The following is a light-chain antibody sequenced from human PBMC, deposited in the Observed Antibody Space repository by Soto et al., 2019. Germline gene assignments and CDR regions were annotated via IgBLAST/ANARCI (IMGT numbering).Light chain of an antibody. CDR2: GDN. CDR3: ESYEVSVHNYV. CDR1: TSNIGAPYD. J-gene: IGLJ1*01. V-gene: IGLV1-40*01. Sequence: QSVLTQPPSVSGTPGQRVSISCTGSTSNIGAPYDVHWYQHLPGTAPKLLIYGDNNRPSEVPDRFSGSKSGTSASLAIIRLQAEDEADYYGESYEVSVHNYVCATGTKVTVL.